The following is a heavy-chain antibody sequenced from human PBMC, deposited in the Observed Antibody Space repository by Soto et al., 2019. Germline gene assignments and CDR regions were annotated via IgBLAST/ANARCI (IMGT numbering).Heavy chain of an antibody. Sequence: EVQLLESGGGLVQPGGSLRLSCAASGFTFSSYAMSWVRQAPGKGLEWVSAISGSGGSTYYADSVKGRFTISRDNSKNALYLQMNSLRAEDTAVYYCAKAFYGAAPPTGWYFDLWGRGTLVTVSS. CDR1: GFTFSSYA. V-gene: IGHV3-23*01. J-gene: IGHJ2*01. CDR2: ISGSGGST. D-gene: IGHD4-17*01. CDR3: AKAFYGAAPPTGWYFDL.